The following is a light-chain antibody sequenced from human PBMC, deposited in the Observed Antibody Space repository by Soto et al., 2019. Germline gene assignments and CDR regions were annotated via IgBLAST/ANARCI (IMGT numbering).Light chain of an antibody. CDR2: GNS. J-gene: IGLJ1*01. V-gene: IGLV1-40*01. CDR1: SSNIGAGYD. CDR3: QSYDSSLSGCV. Sequence: QSVLTQPPSVSGAPGQRVTISCTGSSSNIGAGYDVHWYQQLPGTAPKLLIYGNSNRPSGVPDRFSGSKSGTSASLAITGLQAEDEADYYSQSYDSSLSGCVFATGTKVTVL.